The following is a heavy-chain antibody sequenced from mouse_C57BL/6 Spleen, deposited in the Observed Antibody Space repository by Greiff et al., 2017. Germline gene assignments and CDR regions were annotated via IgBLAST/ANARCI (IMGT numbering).Heavy chain of an antibody. CDR3: ATYDYG. CDR1: GYAFSSSW. D-gene: IGHD2-4*01. CDR2: IYPGDGDT. J-gene: IGHJ4*01. V-gene: IGHV1-82*01. Sequence: VQLQESGPELVKPGASVKISCKASGYAFSSSWMNWVKQRPGKGLEWIGRIYPGDGDTNYNGKFKGKATRTADKSSSTAYMQLSSLTSEDSAVYFCATYDYGWGQGTSVTVSS.